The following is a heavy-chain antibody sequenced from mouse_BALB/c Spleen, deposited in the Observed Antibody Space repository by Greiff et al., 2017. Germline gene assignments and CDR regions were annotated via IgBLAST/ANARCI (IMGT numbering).Heavy chain of an antibody. CDR2: ISSGSSTI. V-gene: IGHV5-17*02. J-gene: IGHJ4*01. CDR3: ARDYGYDYAIDY. D-gene: IGHD1-2*01. CDR1: GFTFSSFG. Sequence: EVQRVESGGGLVQPGGSRKLSCAASGFTFSSFGMHWVRQAPEKGLEWVAYISSGSSTIYYADTVKGRFTISRDNPKNTLFLHMTSLRSEDTAMYYCARDYGYDYAIDYWGQGTSVTVSS.